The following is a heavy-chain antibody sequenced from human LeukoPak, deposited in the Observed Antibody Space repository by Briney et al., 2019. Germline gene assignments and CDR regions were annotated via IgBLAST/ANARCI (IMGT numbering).Heavy chain of an antibody. CDR3: AREGTS. CDR2: ISYDGSKK. D-gene: IGHD1-7*01. Sequence: GGSLRLSCAASGFTFSSCAMHWVRQAPGKGLEWVAGISYDGSKKYDADSVKGRFTISRDNSKNTLYLQMSSLRAEDTAVYYCAREGTSWGQGTLVTVSS. CDR1: GFTFSSCA. V-gene: IGHV3-30-3*01. J-gene: IGHJ4*02.